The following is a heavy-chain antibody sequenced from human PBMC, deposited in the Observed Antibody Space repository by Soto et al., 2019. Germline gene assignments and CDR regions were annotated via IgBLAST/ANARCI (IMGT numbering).Heavy chain of an antibody. Sequence: QVQLQQWGAGLLKPSETLSLTCAVYGGSFSGYYWTWIRQPPGTGLEWIGEINHSGSTNYNPSLKXRLTXSXNTSKNQFSLKLTSVTAADTAVYYCARDKITGLFDYWGQGTLVNVSS. CDR2: INHSGST. J-gene: IGHJ4*02. CDR1: GGSFSGYY. D-gene: IGHD2-8*02. V-gene: IGHV4-34*01. CDR3: ARDKITGLFDY.